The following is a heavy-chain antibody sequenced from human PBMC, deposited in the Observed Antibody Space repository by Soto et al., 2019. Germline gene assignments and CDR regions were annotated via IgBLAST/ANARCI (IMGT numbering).Heavy chain of an antibody. CDR1: GYTFTGYY. J-gene: IGHJ5*02. Sequence: GASVKVSCKASGYTFTGYYMHWVRQAPGQGLEWMGWINPNSGGTNYAQKFQGWVTMTRDTSISTAYMELSRLRSDDTAVYYCARGQGSGEGWFDPWGQGTLVTVSS. CDR2: INPNSGGT. CDR3: ARGQGSGEGWFDP. V-gene: IGHV1-2*04. D-gene: IGHD7-27*01.